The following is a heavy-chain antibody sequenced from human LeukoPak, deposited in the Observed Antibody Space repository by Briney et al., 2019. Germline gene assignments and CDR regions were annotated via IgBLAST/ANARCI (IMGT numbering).Heavy chain of an antibody. CDR1: SYIFTTYG. CDR2: VSAYTGQT. J-gene: IGHJ3*01. Sequence: ASVNVSCKTSSYIFTTYGMSWVRQAPGQRLEWMGWVSAYTGQTHFAPKFQGRLTVTTDKSTTTGYMELRSLKFDDTAVYYCARDGWEVPRGDPLDFWGQGTMVTVSS. V-gene: IGHV1-18*01. D-gene: IGHD1-26*01. CDR3: ARDGWEVPRGDPLDF.